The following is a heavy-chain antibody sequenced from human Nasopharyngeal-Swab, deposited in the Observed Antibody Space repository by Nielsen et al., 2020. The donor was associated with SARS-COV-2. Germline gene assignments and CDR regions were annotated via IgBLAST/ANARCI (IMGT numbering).Heavy chain of an antibody. V-gene: IGHV3-21*01. CDR3: ARFVGYSYGPYYFDY. D-gene: IGHD5-18*01. J-gene: IGHJ4*02. CDR2: ISSSTSYI. CDR1: GFTFSSYS. Sequence: GESLKISCAASGFTFSSYSMNWVRQAPGKGLEWVSSISSSTSYIYYADSVKGRFTISRDNAKNSLYLQMDSLRDEDTAVYYCARFVGYSYGPYYFDYWGQGTLVTVSS.